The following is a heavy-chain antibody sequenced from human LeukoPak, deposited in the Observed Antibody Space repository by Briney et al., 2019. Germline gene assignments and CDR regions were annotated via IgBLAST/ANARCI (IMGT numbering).Heavy chain of an antibody. D-gene: IGHD4-17*01. CDR3: ARLLNNDNAGDPDTFDM. J-gene: IGHJ3*02. CDR2: ISYGGST. Sequence: SETLSLTCSVSGDSISRHYWSWIRQPPGKGLEWIGYISYGGSTRYNPSFQSRVTISMEMSKTHFSLKLTSVTAADTAVYYCARLLNNDNAGDPDTFDMWGPGTMVTVSS. V-gene: IGHV4-59*08. CDR1: GDSISRHY.